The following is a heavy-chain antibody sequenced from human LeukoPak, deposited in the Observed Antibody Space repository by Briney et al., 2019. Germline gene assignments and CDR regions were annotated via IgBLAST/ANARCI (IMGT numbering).Heavy chain of an antibody. J-gene: IGHJ3*02. CDR2: INHSGST. CDR1: GGSISSYY. CDR3: ARRGIAVAGIERMDAFDI. Sequence: SETLSLTCTVSGGSISSYYWSWIRLPPGRGLEWIGEINHSGSTNYNPSLKSRVTISVDTSKNQFSLKLTSVTAADTAVYYCARRGIAVAGIERMDAFDIWGQGTMVTVSS. D-gene: IGHD6-19*01. V-gene: IGHV4-34*01.